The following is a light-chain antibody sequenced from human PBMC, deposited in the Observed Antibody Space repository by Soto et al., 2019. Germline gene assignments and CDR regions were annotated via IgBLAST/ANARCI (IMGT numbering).Light chain of an antibody. V-gene: IGKV3-20*01. CDR3: QQYGSSLPFT. CDR1: QSISSSY. J-gene: IGKJ3*01. Sequence: EIVLMQSPGTLSLSPGERATLSCRASQSISSSYLAWYQQKPGQAPRLLIYGASSRATGIPDRFSGSGSGTDFTLTISRLEPEDFAVYYGQQYGSSLPFTCGPGTKVDIK. CDR2: GAS.